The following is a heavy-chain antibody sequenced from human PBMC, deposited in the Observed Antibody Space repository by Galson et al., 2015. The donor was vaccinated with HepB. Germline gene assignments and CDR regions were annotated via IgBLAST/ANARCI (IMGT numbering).Heavy chain of an antibody. CDR3: ARSSQDYYDSSGYPRIDY. D-gene: IGHD3-22*01. CDR2: IIPIFGTA. V-gene: IGHV1-69*13. J-gene: IGHJ4*02. CDR1: GGTFSSYA. Sequence: SVKVSCKASGGTFSSYAISWVRQAPGQGLEWMGGIIPIFGTANYAQKFQGRVTITADESTSTAYMELSSLRSEDTAVYYCARSSQDYYDSSGYPRIDYWGQGTLVTVSS.